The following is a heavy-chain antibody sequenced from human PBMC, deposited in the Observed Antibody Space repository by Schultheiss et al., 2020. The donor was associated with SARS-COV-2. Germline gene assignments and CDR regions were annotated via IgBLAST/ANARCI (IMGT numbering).Heavy chain of an antibody. CDR3: AKGASGYYYDSSGYSRSLDV. D-gene: IGHD3-22*01. CDR1: GFTFSSYS. Sequence: GESLKISCAASGFTFSSYSMNWVRQAPGKGLEWVSSISSSSSYIYYADSVKGRFTISRDNAKNSLYLQINSLRAEDTAVYYCAKGASGYYYDSSGYSRSLDVWGQGTTVTVSS. CDR2: ISSSSSYI. V-gene: IGHV3-21*01. J-gene: IGHJ6*02.